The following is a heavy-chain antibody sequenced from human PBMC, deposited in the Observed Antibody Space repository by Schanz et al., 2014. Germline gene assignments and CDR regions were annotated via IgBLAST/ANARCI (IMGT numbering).Heavy chain of an antibody. CDR3: STDLTAVDYDAIGL. D-gene: IGHD4-17*01. CDR1: GFTFSSYG. CDR2: IKSKVDGGTT. Sequence: DVQVVESGGDLVQPGGSLRLSCEASGFTFSSYGMHWVRQAPGKGLEWVGRIKSKVDGGTTDNAAPVQGRFTISRDDSKNTLHLQMNSLKTEDTAVYYCSTDLTAVDYDAIGLWGQGTMXTVSS. V-gene: IGHV3-15*01. J-gene: IGHJ3*01.